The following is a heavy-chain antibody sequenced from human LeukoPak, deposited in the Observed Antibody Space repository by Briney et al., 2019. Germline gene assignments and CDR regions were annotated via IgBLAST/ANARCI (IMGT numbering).Heavy chain of an antibody. CDR1: GFTFSHYA. CDR3: ARDAPAGYYYYMDV. V-gene: IGHV3-30*04. D-gene: IGHD2-2*01. CDR2: ISFDGSNI. J-gene: IGHJ6*03. Sequence: GRSLRLSCAASGFTFSHYAMHWVRQAPGKGLAWVAVISFDGSNIYYADSVKGRFTISRDDSKNTLSLQMNSLRSEDTAVYYCARDAPAGYYYYMDVWGKGTTVTVSS.